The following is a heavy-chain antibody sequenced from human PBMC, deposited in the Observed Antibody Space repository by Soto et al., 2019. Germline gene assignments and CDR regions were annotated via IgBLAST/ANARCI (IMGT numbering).Heavy chain of an antibody. CDR2: IFWDDVR. CDR3: AHVGSCSGGTCTYFVS. CDR1: GFSLSTSGVG. Sequence: QITLKESGPTLVRPTQTLTLTCTFSGFSLSTSGVGVGWIRQPPGKTLEWLALIFWDDVRRYSPSLKTRLTVTKDTSRNKVVLTMTNVDPVDTATYFCAHVGSCSGGTCTYFVSWGQGTLVTVSS. J-gene: IGHJ4*02. D-gene: IGHD2-15*01. V-gene: IGHV2-5*02.